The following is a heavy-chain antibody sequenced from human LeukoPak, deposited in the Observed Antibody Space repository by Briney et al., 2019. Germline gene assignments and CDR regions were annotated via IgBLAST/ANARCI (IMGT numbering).Heavy chain of an antibody. V-gene: IGHV4-34*01. CDR2: INHSGST. Sequence: SETLSLTCAVYGGSFSGYYWSWIRQPPGKGLEWIGEINHSGSTNYNPSLKSRVTISVDTSKNQFSLKLSSVTAADTAVYYCARDRKVGSTMIVVVIDESFDYWGQGTLVTVSS. J-gene: IGHJ4*02. D-gene: IGHD3-22*01. CDR3: ARDRKVGSTMIVVVIDESFDY. CDR1: GGSFSGYY.